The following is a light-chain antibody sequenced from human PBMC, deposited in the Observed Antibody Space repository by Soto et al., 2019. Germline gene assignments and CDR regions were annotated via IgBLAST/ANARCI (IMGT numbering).Light chain of an antibody. CDR3: HQYLDWPLT. J-gene: IGKJ4*01. CDR1: QSLATN. V-gene: IGKV3-15*01. Sequence: EIVMTQSPVTLSVSPEERVTLSCRANQSLATNLAWYQQKPGQTPRLVIYGISARASGIPGRFSGSGFGTDFTLTISSLQPEDSAVYYCHQYLDWPLTFGGGTKVEI. CDR2: GIS.